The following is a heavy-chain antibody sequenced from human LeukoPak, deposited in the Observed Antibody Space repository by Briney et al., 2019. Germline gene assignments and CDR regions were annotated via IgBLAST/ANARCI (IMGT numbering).Heavy chain of an antibody. J-gene: IGHJ4*02. CDR2: MNPNSGNT. CDR1: GYTFTSYD. V-gene: IGHV1-8*03. D-gene: IGHD3-3*01. Sequence: ASVKVSCKASGYTFTSYDINWGRQATGQGLEWMGWMNPNSGNTGYAQKFQGRGTITRNTSISTAYMELSSLSSADTAVSYCASAPSTSRSLEWFQTPQPGSYFDYWGQGPLAPVSS. CDR3: ASAPSTSRSLEWFQTPQPGSYFDY.